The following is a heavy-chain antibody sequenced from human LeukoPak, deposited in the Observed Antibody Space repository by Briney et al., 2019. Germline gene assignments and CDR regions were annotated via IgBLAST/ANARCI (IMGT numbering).Heavy chain of an antibody. CDR3: ARVGAAGISFDY. J-gene: IGHJ4*02. CDR1: GGSISSGGYY. V-gene: IGHV4-31*03. CDR2: IYYSGST. Sequence: SETLSLTCTVSGGSISSGGYYWSWIRPHPGKGLVWSGYIYYSGSTYYNPSLKSRGTISVDTSKSQFSLKLSSVTAADTAVYYCARVGAAGISFDYWGQGTLVTVSS. D-gene: IGHD6-13*01.